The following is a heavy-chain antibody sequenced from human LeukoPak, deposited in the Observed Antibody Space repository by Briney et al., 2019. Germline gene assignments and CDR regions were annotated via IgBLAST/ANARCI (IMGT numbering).Heavy chain of an antibody. CDR2: INPNSGGA. Sequence: ASVKVSCKASGYTFTGYYMHWVRQAPGQGLEWMGWINPNSGGANYAQKFQGRVTMTRDTSIGTAYMELSRLRSDDTAVYYCARGVVVAATLLFDYWGQGTLVTVSS. D-gene: IGHD2-15*01. J-gene: IGHJ4*02. CDR1: GYTFTGYY. CDR3: ARGVVVAATLLFDY. V-gene: IGHV1-2*02.